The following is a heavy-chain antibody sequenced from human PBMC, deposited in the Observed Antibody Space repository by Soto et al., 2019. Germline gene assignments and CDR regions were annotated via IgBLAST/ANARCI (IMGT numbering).Heavy chain of an antibody. CDR2: ISGGSSVT. CDR3: AKVLSKNYYYPFDF. D-gene: IGHD3-10*01. V-gene: IGHV3-23*01. CDR1: GFTFSDYA. J-gene: IGHJ4*02. Sequence: PGGSLRLSCTASGFTFSDYAMARVRQAPGKGLEWVSTISGGSSVTYYGDSVKGRFTISRDNAKKTLFLQLNRLSAEDTATYYCAKVLSKNYYYPFDFWGQGTQGTVAS.